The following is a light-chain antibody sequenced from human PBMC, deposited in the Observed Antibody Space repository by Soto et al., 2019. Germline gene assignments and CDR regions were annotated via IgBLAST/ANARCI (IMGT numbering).Light chain of an antibody. CDR1: SSNIGAGYD. V-gene: IGLV1-40*01. J-gene: IGLJ2*01. CDR2: GNS. CDR3: QSYDSSLAVV. Sequence: QAVVTQPPSVSGAPGQRVTISCTGSSSNIGAGYDVHWYQQLPGTAPKLLIYGNSNRPSGVPDRFSGSKSGTSASLAITGLQAEDEADYYCQSYDSSLAVVFGGGTKVTGL.